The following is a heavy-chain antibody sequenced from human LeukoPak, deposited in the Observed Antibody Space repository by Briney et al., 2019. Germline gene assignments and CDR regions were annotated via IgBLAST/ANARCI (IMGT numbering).Heavy chain of an antibody. CDR1: GGSISNYY. J-gene: IGHJ5*02. Sequence: PSETLSLTCTVSGGSISNYYWNWIRQPPGKGLEWIGNIYYSGSTNYNPSLKSRVTISVDTSKNQFSLKLTSVTAADTAVYYCARHGVREAPYNWFDPWGQGTLVTVSS. CDR2: IYYSGST. D-gene: IGHD3-10*01. V-gene: IGHV4-59*08. CDR3: ARHGVREAPYNWFDP.